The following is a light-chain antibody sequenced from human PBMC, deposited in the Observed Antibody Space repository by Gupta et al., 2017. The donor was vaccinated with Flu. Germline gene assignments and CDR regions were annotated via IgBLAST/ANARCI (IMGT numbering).Light chain of an antibody. CDR3: MQCKHWPRS. V-gene: IGKV2-30*01. CDR2: KVS. CDR1: HRLEYSDGNTY. Sequence: DVVMTQSPLSLPVTLGQPASISCRSSHRLEYSDGNTYLSWFQQRPGQSPRRLIYKVSNRDSGVPDSFSGSGSGTDFTLKINSGEAEDVGVYYCMQCKHWPRSFGQGTRLEIK. J-gene: IGKJ2*03.